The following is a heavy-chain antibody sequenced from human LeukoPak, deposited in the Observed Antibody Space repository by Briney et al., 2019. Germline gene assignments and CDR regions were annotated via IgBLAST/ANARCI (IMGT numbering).Heavy chain of an antibody. CDR1: GFTFSSYG. CDR2: ISYDGSNK. Sequence: GGSLRLSCAASGFTFSSYGMHWVRQAPGKGLEWVAVISYDGSNKYYADSVKGRFTVSRDNAKNSLYLRMNNLRAEDTAVYYCARGEYYFDYWGQGTLVTVSS. CDR3: ARGEYYFDY. J-gene: IGHJ4*02. V-gene: IGHV3-30*03.